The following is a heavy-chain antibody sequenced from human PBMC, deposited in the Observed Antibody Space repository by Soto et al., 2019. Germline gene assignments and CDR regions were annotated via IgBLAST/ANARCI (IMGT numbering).Heavy chain of an antibody. D-gene: IGHD3-22*01. Sequence: ASVQVPCKASGGTFSSYAISWWRRAPGQGLEWMGGIIPIFGTANYAQKFQGRVTITADKSTSTAYMELSSLRSEDTAVYYCARVTGYYYDSSGYMGAFDPWGQGTLVTVSS. CDR2: IIPIFGTA. CDR3: ARVTGYYYDSSGYMGAFDP. J-gene: IGHJ5*02. CDR1: GGTFSSYA. V-gene: IGHV1-69*06.